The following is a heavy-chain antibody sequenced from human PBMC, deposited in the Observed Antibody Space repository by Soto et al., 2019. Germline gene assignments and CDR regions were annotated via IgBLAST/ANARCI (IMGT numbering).Heavy chain of an antibody. J-gene: IGHJ1*01. D-gene: IGHD1-1*01. Sequence: SETLSLTCTVSGAYVSDFSWSWIRQPAGKGLEWIGRITVNGITQYTPPFRSRVTMSMDTSRNQFSLKLQSETAAETILYYRASESEEYWTSEAHWGTGTLVSVS. V-gene: IGHV4-4*07. CDR3: ASESEEYWTSEAH. CDR1: GAYVSDFS. CDR2: ITVNGIT.